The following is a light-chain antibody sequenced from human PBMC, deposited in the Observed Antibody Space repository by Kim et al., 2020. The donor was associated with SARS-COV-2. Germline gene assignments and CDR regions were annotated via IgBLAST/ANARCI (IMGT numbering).Light chain of an antibody. CDR1: QRVSSN. Sequence: VSPGERATLSCRASQRVSSNLAWYQQKPGQAPRLLIYGASTRATGIPARFSGSGSGTEFTLTISSLQSEDFAVYYCQQYNNWPPWTFGQGTKVEIK. CDR2: GAS. V-gene: IGKV3-15*01. CDR3: QQYNNWPPWT. J-gene: IGKJ1*01.